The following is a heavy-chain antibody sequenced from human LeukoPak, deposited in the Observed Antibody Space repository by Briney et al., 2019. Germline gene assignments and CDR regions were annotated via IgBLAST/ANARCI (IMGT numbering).Heavy chain of an antibody. V-gene: IGHV3-23*01. CDR2: LNGSGSTT. Sequence: PGGSLRLSCAASGFAFSSYAMSWVRQAPGKGLEWVSGLNGSGSTTYDADSVKGRFTISRDNSKKTLYLQVNSLRAEDTAMYFCAREGRYSSTWYRGWYFDYWGQGTLVTVSS. J-gene: IGHJ4*02. D-gene: IGHD6-13*01. CDR3: AREGRYSSTWYRGWYFDY. CDR1: GFAFSSYA.